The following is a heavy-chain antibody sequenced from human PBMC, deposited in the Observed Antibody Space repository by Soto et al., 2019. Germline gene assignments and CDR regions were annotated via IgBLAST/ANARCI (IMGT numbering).Heavy chain of an antibody. D-gene: IGHD2-15*01. CDR1: GYTFTSYG. J-gene: IGHJ6*02. CDR3: ARDVPFVVVAAADYYYYYGMDV. V-gene: IGHV1-18*01. CDR2: ISAYNGNT. Sequence: QVQLVQSGAEVKKPGASVKVSCKASGYTFTSYGISWVRQAPGQGLEWMGWISAYNGNTNYAQKPQGSVTMTPDPSTRTAYMELRSLRSDDTAVYYCARDVPFVVVAAADYYYYYGMDVWGQGTTVTVSS.